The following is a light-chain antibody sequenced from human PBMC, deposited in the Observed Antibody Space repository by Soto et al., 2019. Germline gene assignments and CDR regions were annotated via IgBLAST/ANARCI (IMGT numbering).Light chain of an antibody. J-gene: IGLJ2*01. V-gene: IGLV1-40*01. CDR2: GNT. CDR3: QSYDSSLTVV. CDR1: SSNIGAASD. Sequence: QSVLTQPPSVSGAPGQRVTISCTGSSSNIGAASDVHWYQQLPKAAPQLLIYGNTYRPSGVPDRFSGSRSGTSASLTITGLQANDEADYYCQSYDSSLTVVFGGGTKLTVL.